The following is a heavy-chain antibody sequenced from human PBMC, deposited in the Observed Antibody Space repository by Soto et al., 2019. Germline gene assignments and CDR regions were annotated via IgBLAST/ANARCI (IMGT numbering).Heavy chain of an antibody. CDR3: ARHNPSGDYGGSYNWFDP. CDR1: GGSISSYY. V-gene: IGHV4-59*08. CDR2: IYYSGST. Sequence: SSETLSLTCTVSGGSISSYYWSCIRQPPGKGLEWIGYIYYSGSTNYNPSLKSRVTISVDTSKNQFSLKLSSVTAADTAVYYCARHNPSGDYGGSYNWFDPWGQGTLVTVSS. J-gene: IGHJ5*02. D-gene: IGHD4-17*01.